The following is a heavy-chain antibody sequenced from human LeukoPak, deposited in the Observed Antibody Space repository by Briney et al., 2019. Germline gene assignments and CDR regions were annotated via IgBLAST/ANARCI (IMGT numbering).Heavy chain of an antibody. V-gene: IGHV3-30-3*01. CDR1: GFTFSSYA. CDR2: ISYDGSNK. D-gene: IGHD3-22*01. CDR3: ASHGSGYYYF. J-gene: IGHJ4*02. Sequence: GRSLRLSCAASGFTFSSYAMHWVRQAPGKGLEWVAVISYDGSNKYYADSVKGRFTISRDNSKNTLYLQMNSLRAEDTAVYYCASHGSGYYYFWGQGTLVTVSS.